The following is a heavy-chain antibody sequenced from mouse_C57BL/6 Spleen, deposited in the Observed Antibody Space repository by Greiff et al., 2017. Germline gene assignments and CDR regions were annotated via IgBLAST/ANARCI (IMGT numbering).Heavy chain of an antibody. CDR1: GFSLTSYG. V-gene: IGHV2-5*01. Sequence: VMLVESGLGVVQPSQSLSITCTVSGFSLTSYGVHWVRQSPGKGLEWLGVIWRGGSTDYNAAFMSRLSITKDNSKRLVLFKMNSLQADDTAIYYCAKSYYYGSSYAMDYWGQGTSVTVSS. J-gene: IGHJ4*01. CDR2: IWRGGST. D-gene: IGHD1-1*01. CDR3: AKSYYYGSSYAMDY.